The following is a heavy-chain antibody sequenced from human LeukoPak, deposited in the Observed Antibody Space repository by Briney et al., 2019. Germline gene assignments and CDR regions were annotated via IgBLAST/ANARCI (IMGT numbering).Heavy chain of an antibody. Sequence: PGGSLRLSCVASGFTFSSHDIHWVRQVAGKGLEWLSAISTSDDIHYSDSVKGRSTIYRGDAANSVHLQMSSLTAGDTAVYFCAREPPTPGYWHFDLWGRGTLVTVSS. V-gene: IGHV3-13*01. CDR1: GFTFSSHD. CDR3: AREPPTPGYWHFDL. D-gene: IGHD2-15*01. CDR2: ISTSDDI. J-gene: IGHJ2*01.